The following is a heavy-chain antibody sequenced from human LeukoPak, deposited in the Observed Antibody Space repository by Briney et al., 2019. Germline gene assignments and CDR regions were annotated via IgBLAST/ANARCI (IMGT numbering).Heavy chain of an antibody. V-gene: IGHV3-64*01. Sequence: GGSLRLSCAASGFTFSSYAMSWVRQAPGKGLEYVSAISSNGGSTYYANSVKGRFTISRDNSKNTLYLQMGSPRAEDMAVYYCARKLMYSSGFDYWGQGTLVTVSS. CDR3: ARKLMYSSGFDY. D-gene: IGHD6-19*01. CDR1: GFTFSSYA. CDR2: ISSNGGST. J-gene: IGHJ4*02.